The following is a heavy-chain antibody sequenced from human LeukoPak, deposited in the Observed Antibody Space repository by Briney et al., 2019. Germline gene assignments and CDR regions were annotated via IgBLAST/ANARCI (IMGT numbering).Heavy chain of an antibody. CDR2: IYYSGST. D-gene: IGHD4-17*01. CDR1: GASISNYY. J-gene: IGHJ4*02. V-gene: IGHV4-59*01. CDR3: ARGPTTVTRGFDY. Sequence: SETLSLTCTVSGASISNYYWTWIRQPPGKGLEWIGYIYYSGSTNYRPSLKSRVTISLDTSKNQVSLRLRSVTAADTAVYYCARGPTTVTRGFDYWGQGTLVTVSS.